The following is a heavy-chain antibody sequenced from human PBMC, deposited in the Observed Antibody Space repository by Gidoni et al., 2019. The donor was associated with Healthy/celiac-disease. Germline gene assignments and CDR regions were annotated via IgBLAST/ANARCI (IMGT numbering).Heavy chain of an antibody. CDR1: GDSVSSHSAA. CDR2: TSYRSKWYN. D-gene: IGHD2-15*01. V-gene: IGHV6-1*01. CDR3: ARATRTCANYFDY. Sequence: QVQRQQSGPGLGKPSQTLSLTCAIPGDSVSSHSAAWNWIMQSPSRGLEWLGRTSYRSKWYNDYAVAVKSRITIKPYTSKTQFSLQLNSVTPEDTAVYYCARATRTCANYFDYWGQGTLVTVSS. J-gene: IGHJ4*02.